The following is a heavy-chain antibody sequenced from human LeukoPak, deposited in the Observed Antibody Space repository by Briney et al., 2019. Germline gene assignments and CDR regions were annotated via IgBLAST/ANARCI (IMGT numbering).Heavy chain of an antibody. CDR1: DGAISNYY. D-gene: IGHD5-24*01. V-gene: IGHV4-59*01. CDR3: ARESRREGYRFDY. J-gene: IGHJ4*02. CDR2: VHYTGNT. Sequence: SETLSLTCTVSDGAISNYYWSWIRQPPGKGLEWIGYVHYTGNTNYNPSLKSRLTISVDTSKNQFSLKLSSVTAADTAVYYSARESRREGYRFDYWGQGTLVTVSS.